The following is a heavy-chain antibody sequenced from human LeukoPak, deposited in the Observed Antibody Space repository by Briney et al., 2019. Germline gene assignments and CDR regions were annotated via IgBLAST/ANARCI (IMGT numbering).Heavy chain of an antibody. V-gene: IGHV3-30*04. CDR1: GFTFSSYA. CDR2: ISYDGSNK. D-gene: IGHD6-6*01. Sequence: GRSLRLSCAASGFTFSSYAMHWVRQAPGKGLEWVAVISYDGSNKYYADSVKGRFTISRDNSKNTLYLQMNSLRAEDTAVYYCARVSFSSRDYYYYYMDVWGKGTTVTVSS. CDR3: ARVSFSSRDYYYYYMDV. J-gene: IGHJ6*03.